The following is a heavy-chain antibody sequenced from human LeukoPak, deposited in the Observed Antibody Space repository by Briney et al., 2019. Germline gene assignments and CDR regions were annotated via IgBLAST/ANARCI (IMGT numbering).Heavy chain of an antibody. J-gene: IGHJ6*03. V-gene: IGHV1-69*05. D-gene: IGHD6-6*01. CDR1: GGTFSSYA. CDR2: IIPISGTA. Sequence: SVKVSCKASGGTFSSYAISWVRQAPGQGLEWMGGIIPISGTANYAQKFQGRVTITTDESTSTAYMELSSLRSEDTAVYYCASVSSSSSGLYYYYMDVWGKGTTVTVSS. CDR3: ASVSSSSSGLYYYYMDV.